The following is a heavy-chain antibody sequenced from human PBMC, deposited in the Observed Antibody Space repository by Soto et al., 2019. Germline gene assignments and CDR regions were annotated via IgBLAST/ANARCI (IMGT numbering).Heavy chain of an antibody. CDR1: GGSLISSSYY. CDR2: IYYSGST. CDR3: ARVWGGAFDI. V-gene: IGHV4-39*02. J-gene: IGHJ3*02. Sequence: SGTLSLTCRAYGGSLISSSYYWCWILQPPGKGLEWIGSIYYSGSTHYNPSLKSRVTISVDTSKNQFSLKLSSVTAADTAVYYCARVWGGAFDIWGQGTMVT. D-gene: IGHD3-10*01.